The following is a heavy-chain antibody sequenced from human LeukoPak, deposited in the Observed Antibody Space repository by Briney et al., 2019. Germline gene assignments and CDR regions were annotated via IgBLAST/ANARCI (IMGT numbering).Heavy chain of an antibody. CDR2: IRYDGSNK. D-gene: IGHD3-22*01. CDR3: AKDTGCYYDSSNYWV. Sequence: GGSLRLSCAASGFTFSSYGMHWVRQAPGKGLEWVAFIRYDGSNKYYADSVKGRFTISRDNAKNSLYLQMNSLRAEDTALYYCAKDTGCYYDSSNYWVWGQGTLVTVSS. J-gene: IGHJ4*02. CDR1: GFTFSSYG. V-gene: IGHV3-30*02.